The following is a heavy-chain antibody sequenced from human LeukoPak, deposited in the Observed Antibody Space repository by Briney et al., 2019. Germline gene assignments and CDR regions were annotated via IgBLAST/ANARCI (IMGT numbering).Heavy chain of an antibody. CDR1: GVSISSSEW. Sequence: NPSGTLSLTCSVSGVSISSSEWLIWVRQPPGQGLEWIGEIHRDGRTRYNPSLKSRVTMSMDYSKNQFSLSVTSVTAADTAIYYCGKTDICCNPIVYWGPGSLVTVSS. D-gene: IGHD2/OR15-2a*01. CDR3: GKTDICCNPIVY. CDR2: IHRDGRT. V-gene: IGHV4-4*02. J-gene: IGHJ4*02.